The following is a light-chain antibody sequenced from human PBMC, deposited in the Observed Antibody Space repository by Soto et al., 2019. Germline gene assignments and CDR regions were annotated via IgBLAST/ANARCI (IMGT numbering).Light chain of an antibody. Sequence: QSALTQPRSVSGSPGQSVTISCTGTSSDVGGYNYVSWYQQHPDKAPKLMIYDVSKRPSGVPDRFSGSKSGNTASLTISGLQAEDEADYYCCSYAGSLGVFGGGTKLTVL. CDR3: CSYAGSLGV. V-gene: IGLV2-11*01. CDR1: SSDVGGYNY. J-gene: IGLJ3*02. CDR2: DVS.